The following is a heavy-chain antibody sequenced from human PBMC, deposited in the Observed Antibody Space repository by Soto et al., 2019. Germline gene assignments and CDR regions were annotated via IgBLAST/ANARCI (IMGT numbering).Heavy chain of an antibody. V-gene: IGHV3-73*01. D-gene: IGHD6-13*01. Sequence: EVQLVESGGGLVQPGGSLKLSCAASGFTFSGTAMHWVRQAPGKGLEWVGRIGIKATNYATAYSASVKGRFTTSRDASQTTSYLQINSLQTDDTTVSYSTSHVYSSSQNWGQRTLVTVSS. CDR1: GFTFSGTA. CDR3: TSHVYSSSQN. CDR2: IGIKATNYAT. J-gene: IGHJ4*02.